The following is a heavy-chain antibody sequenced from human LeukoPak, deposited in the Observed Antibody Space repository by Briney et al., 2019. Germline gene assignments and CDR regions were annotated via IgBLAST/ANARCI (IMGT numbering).Heavy chain of an antibody. V-gene: IGHV4-61*02. D-gene: IGHD6-19*01. CDR1: GGSISSGNYY. Sequence: SETLSLTCNVSGGSISSGNYYWSWIRQPAGKGLAWIGRIHTSGSTTYNPSLKSRVTISVDTSKNQFSLKLSSVTAADTAVYYCARDYGSGWLYWGQGTLVTVSS. CDR3: ARDYGSGWLY. CDR2: IHTSGST. J-gene: IGHJ4*02.